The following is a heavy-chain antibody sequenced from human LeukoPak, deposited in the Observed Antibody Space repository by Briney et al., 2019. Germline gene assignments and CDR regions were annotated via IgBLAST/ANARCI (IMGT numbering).Heavy chain of an antibody. J-gene: IGHJ4*02. Sequence: PGGSLRPSCAASGFTFIDYWMSWVRQAPGKGLEWVANIKQDGSEKNYVDSVKGRFTISRDNTKKSLYLQMNSLSVEDTAIYYCAREGILAAVDYWGQGTLVTVSP. CDR2: IKQDGSEK. CDR1: GFTFIDYW. D-gene: IGHD6-13*01. CDR3: AREGILAAVDY. V-gene: IGHV3-7*01.